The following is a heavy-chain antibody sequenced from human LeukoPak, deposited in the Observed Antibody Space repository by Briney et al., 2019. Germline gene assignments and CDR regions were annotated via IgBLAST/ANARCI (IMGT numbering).Heavy chain of an antibody. D-gene: IGHD1-26*01. CDR2: ISYDGSNR. Sequence: PGGSLRLSCAASGFTFTRNGMHWVRQAPGKGLEWVAVISYDGSNRYYADSVKGRFTISRDNSKNTLYLQMNSLRAEDTAVYYCAKGTSGDGGYFDYWGQGALVTVSS. CDR1: GFTFTRNG. J-gene: IGHJ4*02. CDR3: AKGTSGDGGYFDY. V-gene: IGHV3-30*18.